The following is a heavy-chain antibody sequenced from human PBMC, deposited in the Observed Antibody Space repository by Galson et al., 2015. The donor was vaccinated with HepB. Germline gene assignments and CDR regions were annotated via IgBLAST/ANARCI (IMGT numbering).Heavy chain of an antibody. V-gene: IGHV4-59*01. J-gene: IGHJ3*01. CDR2: VYYTGNT. CDR1: GASITSSY. CDR3: ARGYYDSRGYSNTFDV. D-gene: IGHD3-22*01. Sequence: LSLTCTVSGASITSSYWSWIRLPPEKGLEWIGYVYYTGNTNYNPSLNSRVTISSDTFKNQISLKLRSVTAEDTAIYYCARGYYDSRGYSNTFDVWGQGTMVTVSS.